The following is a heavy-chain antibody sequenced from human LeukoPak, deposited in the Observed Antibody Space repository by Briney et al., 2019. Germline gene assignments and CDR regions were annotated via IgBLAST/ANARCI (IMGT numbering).Heavy chain of an antibody. D-gene: IGHD1-26*01. CDR2: INWNGGST. CDR1: GFTFDDYG. CDR3: ARSSGTYQGVYNWFDP. Sequence: GGSLRLSCAASGFTFDDYGMSWVRQAPGKGLEWVSGINWNGGSTGYADSVKGRFTISRDNAKNSLYLQMNSLRAEDTALYYCARSSGTYQGVYNWFDPWGQGTLVTVSS. J-gene: IGHJ5*02. V-gene: IGHV3-20*04.